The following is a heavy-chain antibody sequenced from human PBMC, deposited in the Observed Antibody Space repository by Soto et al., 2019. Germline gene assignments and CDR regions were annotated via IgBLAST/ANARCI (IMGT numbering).Heavy chain of an antibody. CDR3: ARDDEYSGNGMDV. J-gene: IGHJ6*02. D-gene: IGHD3-10*01. CDR1: EFTFSNYG. V-gene: IGHV3-33*01. Sequence: QVQLVESGGGVVQPGRSLRLSCAASEFTFSNYGMHWVRQAPGKGLEWVAVILNDGSDRYDADSVKERFTISRDNSKNTLYLQMNSLRAEDTAVYYCARDDEYSGNGMDVWGQGTTVTVS. CDR2: ILNDGSDR.